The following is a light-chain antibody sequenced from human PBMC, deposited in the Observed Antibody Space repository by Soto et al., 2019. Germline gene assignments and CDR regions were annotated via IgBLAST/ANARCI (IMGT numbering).Light chain of an antibody. CDR2: AVS. Sequence: QSVLTQPPSASGSPGQSVTISCTGTSSDVGGYNYVSWYQQHPGKAPKLMIYAVSKRPSGVPDRFSGSKSGNTASLTVSGLPAEDEAYYYCSSYAGSNNWVFGGGTKLTVL. J-gene: IGLJ3*02. V-gene: IGLV2-8*01. CDR1: SSDVGGYNY. CDR3: SSYAGSNNWV.